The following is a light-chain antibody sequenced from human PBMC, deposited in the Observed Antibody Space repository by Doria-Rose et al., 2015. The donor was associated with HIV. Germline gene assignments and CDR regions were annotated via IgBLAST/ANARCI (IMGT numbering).Light chain of an antibody. CDR2: AAS. CDR3: QQTYSSPPWT. Sequence: VPITCWGSQAFSSHFPWFQQEPGKAPKLLIYAASRLQSGVPSRFSGSGSGTDFTLTISGLQPGDFATYYCQQTYSSPPWTVDQGTK. V-gene: IGKV1-39*01. CDR1: QAFSSH. J-gene: IGKJ1*01.